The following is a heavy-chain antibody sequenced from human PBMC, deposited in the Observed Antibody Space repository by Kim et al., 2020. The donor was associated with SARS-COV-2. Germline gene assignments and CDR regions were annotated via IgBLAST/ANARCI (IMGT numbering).Heavy chain of an antibody. D-gene: IGHD6-25*01. Sequence: SETLSLTCTVSGGSISSSSYYWGWIRQPPGKGLEWIGSIYYSGSTYYNPSLKSRVTISVDTSKNQFSLKLSSVTAADTAVYYCARQSGPNWFDPWGQGTL. V-gene: IGHV4-39*01. CDR2: IYYSGST. J-gene: IGHJ5*02. CDR3: ARQSGPNWFDP. CDR1: GGSISSSSYY.